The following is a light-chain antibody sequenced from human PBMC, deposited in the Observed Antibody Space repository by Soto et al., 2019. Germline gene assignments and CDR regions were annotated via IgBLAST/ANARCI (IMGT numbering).Light chain of an antibody. V-gene: IGKV1-5*01. CDR1: QTIFNW. J-gene: IGKJ1*01. CDR2: DAS. CDR3: QQYNSYPWT. Sequence: DIQMTQSPCTLCASVGDXCTITCPASQTIFNWLAWYQRKPGRAPNLLIYDASSLQSGVPSTFSGSGSGTEFTLTISSLQPGDFATYYCQQYNSYPWTFGQGTKVDIK.